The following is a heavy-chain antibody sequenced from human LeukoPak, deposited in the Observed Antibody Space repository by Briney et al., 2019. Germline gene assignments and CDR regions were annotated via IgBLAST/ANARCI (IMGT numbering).Heavy chain of an antibody. Sequence: SETLSLTCAVYGGSFSGYYWSWIRQPPGKGLEWIGEINHSGSTNYNPSLKSRVTISVDTSKNQFPLKLSSVTAADTAVYYCARGFDAVLLWFGESSGGFDYWGQGTLVTVSS. J-gene: IGHJ4*02. CDR1: GGSFSGYY. CDR2: INHSGST. D-gene: IGHD3-10*01. CDR3: ARGFDAVLLWFGESSGGFDY. V-gene: IGHV4-34*01.